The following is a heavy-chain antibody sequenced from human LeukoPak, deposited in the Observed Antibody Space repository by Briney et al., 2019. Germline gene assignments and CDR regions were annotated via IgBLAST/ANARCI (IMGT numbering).Heavy chain of an antibody. CDR2: ISNSGSTI. D-gene: IGHD5-24*01. CDR1: GFTFSSYA. Sequence: GGSLRLSCAASGFTFSSYAMSWVRQAPGKGLEWVSYISNSGSTIYYADSVKGRFTISRDNAKNSLYLQMNSLRAEDTAVYYCARRDGYNWCFDYWGQGTLVTVSS. CDR3: ARRDGYNWCFDY. V-gene: IGHV3-48*03. J-gene: IGHJ4*02.